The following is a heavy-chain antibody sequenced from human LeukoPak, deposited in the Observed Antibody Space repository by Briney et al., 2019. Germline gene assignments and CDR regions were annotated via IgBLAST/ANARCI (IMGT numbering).Heavy chain of an antibody. D-gene: IGHD6-13*01. CDR2: IRSKGYSGTT. V-gene: IGHV3-49*04. Sequence: GRSLRLSCTVSGFTFGDYAMSWVRQAPGKGLEWVSFIRSKGYSGTTEYAASVKGRFTISRDDSKSIAYLQLSSLETEDTAVYYCTRTLRAAAGKYYFDYWGQGTLVTVSS. J-gene: IGHJ4*02. CDR1: GFTFGDYA. CDR3: TRTLRAAAGKYYFDY.